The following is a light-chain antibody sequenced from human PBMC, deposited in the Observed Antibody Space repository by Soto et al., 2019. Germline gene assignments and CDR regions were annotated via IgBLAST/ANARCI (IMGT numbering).Light chain of an antibody. J-gene: IGLJ2*01. Sequence: SALTQPASVSGSPGQSITLSCTGTSSDVGGYNYVSWYQQHPGKAPKLMIYDVSNRPSGVSNRFSGSKSGNTASLTISGLQAEDEADYYCSSYTSSSPLFGGGTQLTVL. V-gene: IGLV2-14*01. CDR3: SSYTSSSPL. CDR2: DVS. CDR1: SSDVGGYNY.